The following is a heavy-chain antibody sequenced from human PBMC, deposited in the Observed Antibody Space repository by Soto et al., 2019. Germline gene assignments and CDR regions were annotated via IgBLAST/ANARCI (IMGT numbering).Heavy chain of an antibody. V-gene: IGHV3-23*01. J-gene: IGHJ6*02. CDR3: AARGDSYYYYGMDV. CDR2: ISGRAGTT. Sequence: GGSLRLSCAASGFTFSSYAMSWVRQAPGKGLEWVSAISGRAGTTTNADSGKGRLPISRDKSKYTLYLEMNSLRAEDTAVYYCAARGDSYYYYGMDVWGQGTTVTVSS. D-gene: IGHD2-21*02. CDR1: GFTFSSYA.